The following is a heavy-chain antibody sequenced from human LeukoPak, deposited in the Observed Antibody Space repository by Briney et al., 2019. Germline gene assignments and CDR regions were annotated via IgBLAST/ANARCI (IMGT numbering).Heavy chain of an antibody. D-gene: IGHD3-3*01. V-gene: IGHV3-23*01. CDR1: GLTFSGYA. CDR2: MSASGGNT. J-gene: IGHJ4*02. CDR3: ARTYDFWSGSYYFDY. Sequence: PGGSLRLSCAASGLTFSGYAMSWVRQAPGKGLEWVSGMSASGGNTYFADSVKGRFTISRDNSKNTLFLQMNSLRADDTAVYYCARTYDFWSGSYYFDYWGQGTLVTVSS.